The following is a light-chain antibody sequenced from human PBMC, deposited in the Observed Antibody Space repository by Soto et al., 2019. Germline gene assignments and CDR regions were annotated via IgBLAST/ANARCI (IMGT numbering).Light chain of an antibody. CDR2: DAS. Sequence: DSQMTQSPSTLSASVGARVPITCRASQSISSWLAWYQQKPGKAPKLLIDDASSLESGVQSRFSGSGSRTEFTLTISSLHPDDVANYYCQQYNCYLYTFGQGTKLEIK. J-gene: IGKJ2*01. V-gene: IGKV1-5*01. CDR3: QQYNCYLYT. CDR1: QSISSW.